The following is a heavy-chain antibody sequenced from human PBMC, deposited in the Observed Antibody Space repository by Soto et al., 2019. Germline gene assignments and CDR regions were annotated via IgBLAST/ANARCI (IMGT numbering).Heavy chain of an antibody. CDR1: GGSFSGYY. J-gene: IGHJ4*02. D-gene: IGHD6-19*01. V-gene: IGHV4-34*01. CDR3: ARGRSPEGIAVAGSRPVNYYFDY. Sequence: PSETLSLTCAVYGGSFSGYYWSWIRQPPGKGLEWIGEINHSGSTNYNPSLKSRVTISVDTSKNQFSLKLSSVTAADTAVYYCARGRSPEGIAVAGSRPVNYYFDYWGQGTLVTVSS. CDR2: INHSGST.